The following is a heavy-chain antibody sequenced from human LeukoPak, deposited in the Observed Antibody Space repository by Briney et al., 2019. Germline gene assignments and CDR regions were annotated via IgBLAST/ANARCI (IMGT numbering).Heavy chain of an antibody. CDR2: INPNSGGT. J-gene: IGHJ5*02. Sequence: ASVTLSFKASGYTFTVYYMHWVRQAPGQGQEGMGWINPNSGGTNYAQKFQGRVTTPRDTSISTAYMELSRLRSDDTAVYYCARDPSAHPHSPWGQGTLVTVSS. V-gene: IGHV1-2*02. CDR3: ARDPSAHPHSP. CDR1: GYTFTVYY.